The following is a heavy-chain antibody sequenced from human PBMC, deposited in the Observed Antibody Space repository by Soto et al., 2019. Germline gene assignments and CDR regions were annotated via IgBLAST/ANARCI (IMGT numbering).Heavy chain of an antibody. Sequence: EVQLLESVGGLVQPGGSLRLSCAASGLTFSSYAMSWVRQAPGKGLEWVSAISGSGAVTYYADSVKGRFTISRDNSKNTLYLQMNSLRAEDTAVYYCAKDKGCTSTTCHWNAFDIWGQGTMVTVSS. CDR1: GLTFSSYA. CDR2: ISGSGAVT. J-gene: IGHJ3*02. D-gene: IGHD2-2*01. V-gene: IGHV3-23*01. CDR3: AKDKGCTSTTCHWNAFDI.